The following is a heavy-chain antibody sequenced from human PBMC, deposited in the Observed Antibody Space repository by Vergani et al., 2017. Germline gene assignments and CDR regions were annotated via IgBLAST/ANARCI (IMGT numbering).Heavy chain of an antibody. CDR2: ISGSGGST. CDR3: AKDLITYGDYTLPEWDY. V-gene: IGHV3-23*01. D-gene: IGHD4-17*01. J-gene: IGHJ4*02. Sequence: EVQLLESGGGLVQPGGSLRLSCAASGFTFSSYAMSWVRQAPGKGLEWVSVISGSGGSTYYADSVKGRFTISRDNSKNTLYLPMNSLRAEDTAVYDCAKDLITYGDYTLPEWDYWGQGTLVTVSS. CDR1: GFTFSSYA.